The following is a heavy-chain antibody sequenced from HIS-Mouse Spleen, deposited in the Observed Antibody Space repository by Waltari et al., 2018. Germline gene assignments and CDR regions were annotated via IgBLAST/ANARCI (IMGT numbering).Heavy chain of an antibody. Sequence: QVQLQQWGAGLLKPSETLSLTCAVYGGSFSGYYCRWLRQPPGKGLEWIGEINHSGSTNYNPSLKSRVTISVDTSKNQFSLKLSSVTAADTAVYYCARGRSPATVTIGYYFDYWGQGTLVTVSS. D-gene: IGHD4-17*01. CDR3: ARGRSPATVTIGYYFDY. V-gene: IGHV4-34*01. CDR2: INHSGST. J-gene: IGHJ4*02. CDR1: GGSFSGYY.